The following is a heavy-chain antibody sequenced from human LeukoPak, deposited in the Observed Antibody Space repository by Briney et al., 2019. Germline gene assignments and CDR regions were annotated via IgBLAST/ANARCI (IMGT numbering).Heavy chain of an antibody. V-gene: IGHV3-30*04. J-gene: IGHJ3*02. CDR3: ATGYNSTGYRGKFAFDI. CDR1: GFFFSNYA. Sequence: AKSLRLSCAASGFFFSNYAIHWIRQAPGKGLEWLGVISYDGTYKYYADSVKGRFTISRNNDKNSLYQLINSLRADDTAFYYGATGYNSTGYRGKFAFDICGQRTMVTVSS. CDR2: ISYDGTYK. D-gene: IGHD3-22*01.